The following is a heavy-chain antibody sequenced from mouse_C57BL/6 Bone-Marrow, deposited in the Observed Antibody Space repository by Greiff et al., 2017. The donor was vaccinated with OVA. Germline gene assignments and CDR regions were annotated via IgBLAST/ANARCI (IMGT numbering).Heavy chain of an antibody. V-gene: IGHV1-69*01. J-gene: IGHJ1*03. CDR3: AISSGSSYCWYFDV. Sequence: VQLQQSGAELVMPGASVKLSCKASGYTFTSYWMHWVKQRPGQGLEWIGEIDPSDSYTNYNQKFKGKSTLTADKSSSTAYMQLSSLTSEDYAVYYDAISSGSSYCWYFDVWGTGTTVTVSS. CDR1: GYTFTSYW. D-gene: IGHD1-1*01. CDR2: IDPSDSYT.